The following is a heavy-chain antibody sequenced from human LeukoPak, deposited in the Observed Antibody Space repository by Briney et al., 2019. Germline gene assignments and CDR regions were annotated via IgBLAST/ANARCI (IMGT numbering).Heavy chain of an antibody. V-gene: IGHV4-61*08. D-gene: IGHD3-22*01. J-gene: IGHJ3*02. CDR3: ARDKSRGGYYYDSSGYYPRNDAFDI. Sequence: SQTLSLTCAVSGGSISSGGYSWSWIRQPPGKGLEWIGYIYYSGSTNYNPSLKSRVTISVDTSKNQFSLKLSSVTAADTAVYYCARDKSRGGYYYDSSGYYPRNDAFDIWGQGTMVTVSS. CDR2: IYYSGST. CDR1: GGSISSGGYS.